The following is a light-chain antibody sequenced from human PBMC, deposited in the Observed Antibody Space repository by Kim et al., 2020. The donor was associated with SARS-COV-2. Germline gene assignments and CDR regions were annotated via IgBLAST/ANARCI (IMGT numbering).Light chain of an antibody. CDR3: QQTYSNTLAT. Sequence: DIQMTQSPSSLSASVGDRVTITCRASQSISTYLNWYQQKPGKAPKLLIYAASSLQSGVPSRFSGSGSGTDFTLTISSLQPEDFATYYCQQTYSNTLATFGPGTKVDIK. CDR1: QSISTY. J-gene: IGKJ3*01. CDR2: AAS. V-gene: IGKV1-39*01.